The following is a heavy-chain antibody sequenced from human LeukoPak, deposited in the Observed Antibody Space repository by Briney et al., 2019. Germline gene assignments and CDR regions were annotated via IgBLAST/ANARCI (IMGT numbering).Heavy chain of an antibody. CDR1: GFTFSSYG. J-gene: IGHJ5*02. D-gene: IGHD4-23*01. Sequence: GGSLRLSCAASGFTFSSYGMHWVRQAPGKGLEWVAFIRYDGSNKYYADSVKRRFTISRDNSKNTLYLQMNSLRAEDTAVYYCARTPKDWFDPWGQGTLVTVSS. V-gene: IGHV3-30*02. CDR3: ARTPKDWFDP. CDR2: IRYDGSNK.